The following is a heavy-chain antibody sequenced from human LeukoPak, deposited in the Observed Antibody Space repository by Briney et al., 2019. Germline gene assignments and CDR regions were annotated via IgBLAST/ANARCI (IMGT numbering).Heavy chain of an antibody. CDR1: GFTLRSYV. Sequence: GGSLRLSCVASGFTLRSYVMNWVRQTPGKGLEWVSSISGSGDSTFYADSVEGRFSISRDNSKNTLYLQVNGLRTEDTAVYYCAKGLPGFGDLLDVWNYWGQGILVTVSS. V-gene: IGHV3-23*01. CDR2: ISGSGDST. CDR3: AKGLPGFGDLLDVWNY. J-gene: IGHJ4*02. D-gene: IGHD3-10*01.